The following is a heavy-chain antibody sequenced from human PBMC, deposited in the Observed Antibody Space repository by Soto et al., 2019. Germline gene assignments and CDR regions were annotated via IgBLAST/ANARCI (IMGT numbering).Heavy chain of an antibody. V-gene: IGHV3-30-3*01. J-gene: IGHJ4*02. CDR3: ARNGFGSSSWWKLDY. D-gene: IGHD6-13*01. CDR1: GFTFSSYA. CDR2: ISYDGSNK. Sequence: LRLSCAASGFTFSSYAMHWVRQAPGKGLEWVAVISYDGSNKYYADSVKGRFTISRDNSKNTLYLQMNSLRAEDTAVYYCARNGFGSSSWWKLDYWGQGTLVTVSS.